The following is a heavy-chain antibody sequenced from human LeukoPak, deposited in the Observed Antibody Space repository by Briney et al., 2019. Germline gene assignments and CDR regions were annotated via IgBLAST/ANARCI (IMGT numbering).Heavy chain of an antibody. CDR1: GGSFSGYY. J-gene: IGHJ4*02. V-gene: IGHV4-34*01. CDR3: ARPNSSGYYRPFFDY. D-gene: IGHD3-22*01. CDR2: INHSGST. Sequence: SETLSLTCAVYGGSFSGYYWSWIRQPPGKGLEWIGEINHSGSTNYNPSLKSRVTISVDTSKNQFSLKLSSVTAADTAVYYCARPNSSGYYRPFFDYWGQGTLVTVSS.